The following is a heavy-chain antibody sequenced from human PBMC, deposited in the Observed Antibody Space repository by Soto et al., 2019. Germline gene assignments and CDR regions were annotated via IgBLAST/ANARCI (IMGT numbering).Heavy chain of an antibody. Sequence: QLQLQESGPGLVKPSETVSLTCTVSGGSITSSSYYWGWIRQPPGKGLEWIGSMYYSGSTYYNPSLKRRVTISADTSKNHFSLKLSSVTAADTAVYYCARQGTTSPDYWGQGTLVTVSS. V-gene: IGHV4-39*01. CDR2: MYYSGST. J-gene: IGHJ4*02. CDR3: ARQGTTSPDY. D-gene: IGHD4-17*01. CDR1: GGSITSSSYY.